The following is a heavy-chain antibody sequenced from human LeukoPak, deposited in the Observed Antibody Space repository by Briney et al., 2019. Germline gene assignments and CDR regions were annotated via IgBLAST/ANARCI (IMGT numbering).Heavy chain of an antibody. D-gene: IGHD3-10*01. CDR3: AREIGVRGVTPSWVPRYYYYMDV. J-gene: IGHJ6*03. CDR1: GYTFTGYY. CDR2: INPNSGGT. V-gene: IGHV1-2*02. Sequence: ASVKVSCKASGYTFTGYYMHWVRQAPGQGLEWMGWINPNSGGTNYAQKFQGRVTMTRDTSISTAYMELSRLRSDDTAVYYCAREIGVRGVTPSWVPRYYYYMDVWGKGTTVTISS.